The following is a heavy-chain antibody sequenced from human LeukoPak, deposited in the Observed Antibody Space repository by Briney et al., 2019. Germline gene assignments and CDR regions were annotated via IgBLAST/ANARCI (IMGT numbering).Heavy chain of an antibody. J-gene: IGHJ4*02. CDR3: ARGFWDSDY. D-gene: IGHD1-26*01. V-gene: IGHV3-53*01. CDR2: IYSGGST. CDR1: GGSISSSNYY. Sequence: ASETLSLTCTVSGGSISSSNYYWDWIRQAPGKGLEWVSVIYSGGSTYYADSVKGRFTISRDNSKNTLYLQMNSLRAEDTAVYYCARGFWDSDYWGQGTLVTVSS.